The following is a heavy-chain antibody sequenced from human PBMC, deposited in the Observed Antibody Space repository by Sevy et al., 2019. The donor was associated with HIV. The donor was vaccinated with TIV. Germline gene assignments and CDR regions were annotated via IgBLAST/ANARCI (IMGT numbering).Heavy chain of an antibody. V-gene: IGHV4-61*01. CDR3: ARGDYYYYYMDV. CDR1: GGSVSSGSYY. CDR2: IYYSGST. Sequence: SETLSLTCTVSGGSVSSGSYYWSWIRQPPGKGLEGIGYIYYSGSTNYNPSLKSRVTISVDTSKNQFSLKLSSVTAADTAVYYCARGDYYYYYMDVWGKGTTVTVSS. J-gene: IGHJ6*03.